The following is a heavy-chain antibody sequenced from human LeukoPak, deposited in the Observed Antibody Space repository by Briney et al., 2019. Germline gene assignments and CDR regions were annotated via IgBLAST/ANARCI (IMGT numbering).Heavy chain of an antibody. CDR3: ARGYDSSGYYYGY. J-gene: IGHJ4*02. D-gene: IGHD3-22*01. CDR1: GYIFTDYW. CDR2: IYCDGSKT. V-gene: IGHV5-51*01. Sequence: GESLKIPCRTSGYIFTDYWICWVRQMPGKGLEWMAIIYCDGSKTIYSPSFQTHVTISVDKSTNTAYLQWTSLKASDTAMYYCARGYDSSGYYYGYWGQGTLVTVSP.